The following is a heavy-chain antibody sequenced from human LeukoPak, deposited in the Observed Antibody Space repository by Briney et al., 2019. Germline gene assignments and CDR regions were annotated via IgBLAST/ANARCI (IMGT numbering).Heavy chain of an antibody. D-gene: IGHD3-10*01. CDR2: MNPNSGNT. CDR1: GYTFRTYG. CDR3: ARDRAGGWFDP. V-gene: IGHV1-8*01. Sequence: ASVKVSCKASGYTFRTYGINWVRQATGQGLEWMGWMNPNSGNTGYAQKFQGRVTLTRNTSISTAYMELSSLRSEDTAVYYCARDRAGGWFDPWGQGTLVIVSS. J-gene: IGHJ5*02.